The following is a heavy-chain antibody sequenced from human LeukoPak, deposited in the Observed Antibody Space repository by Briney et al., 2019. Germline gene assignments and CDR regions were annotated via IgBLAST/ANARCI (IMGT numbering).Heavy chain of an antibody. Sequence: SETLSLTCAVYGGSFSGYYWSWIRQPPGKGLEWIGEINHSGSTNYNPSLKSRVTISVDTSKNQFSLKLSSVTAADTAVYYCARGRVAARKPQGLVFGHWGQGTLVTVSS. CDR2: INHSGST. J-gene: IGHJ4*02. D-gene: IGHD6-19*01. V-gene: IGHV4-34*01. CDR1: GGSFSGYY. CDR3: ARGRVAARKPQGLVFGH.